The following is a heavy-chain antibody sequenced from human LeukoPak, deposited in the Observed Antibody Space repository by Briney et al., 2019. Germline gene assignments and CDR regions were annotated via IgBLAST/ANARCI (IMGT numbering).Heavy chain of an antibody. D-gene: IGHD3-22*01. Sequence: WASVKLSCTASGGTFSSYAISWVRQAPGQGLEWMGGIIPIVSTANYAQKFQGRVTITTDESTSTAYMELSSLRSEDTAVYYCARGPNYYDSSGLFDYWGQGTLVTVSS. V-gene: IGHV1-69*05. CDR1: GGTFSSYA. J-gene: IGHJ4*02. CDR2: IIPIVSTA. CDR3: ARGPNYYDSSGLFDY.